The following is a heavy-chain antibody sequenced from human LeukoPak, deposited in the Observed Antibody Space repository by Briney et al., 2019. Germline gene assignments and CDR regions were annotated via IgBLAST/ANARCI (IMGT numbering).Heavy chain of an antibody. CDR2: IYTSGST. D-gene: IGHD5-24*01. Sequence: SETLSLTCTVSGGSISSYYWSWIRQPAGKGLEWIGRIYTSGSTNYNPSLKSRVTMSVDTPKNQFSLKLSSVTAADTAVYYCARDHPPGDGYNSWYFDYWAREPWSPSPQ. CDR1: GGSISSYY. J-gene: IGHJ4*02. CDR3: ARDHPPGDGYNSWYFDY. V-gene: IGHV4-4*07.